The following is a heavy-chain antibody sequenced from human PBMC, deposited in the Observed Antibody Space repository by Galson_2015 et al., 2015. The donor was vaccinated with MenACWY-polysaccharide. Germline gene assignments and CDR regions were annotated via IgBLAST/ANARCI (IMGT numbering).Heavy chain of an antibody. CDR2: IGTSSSTI. Sequence: SLRLSCAVSGFTFSSYLMTWVRQAPGQGLEWVSYIGTSSSTISHADSVKGRFTISRDNAENSLYLQMNSLRVEDTAVYYCARGYMVRGGYFDPWGHGTLVTVSS. J-gene: IGHJ4*01. CDR3: ARGYMVRGGYFDP. CDR1: GFTFSSYL. V-gene: IGHV3-48*01. D-gene: IGHD3-10*01.